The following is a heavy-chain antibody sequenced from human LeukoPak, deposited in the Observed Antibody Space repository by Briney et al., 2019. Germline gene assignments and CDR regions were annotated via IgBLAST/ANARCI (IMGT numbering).Heavy chain of an antibody. CDR1: GFTFSSYS. J-gene: IGHJ4*02. V-gene: IGHV3-21*01. CDR3: ASPLSTYDILTGYNFDY. Sequence: PGGSLRLSCAASGFTFSSYSMNWVRQAPGKGLEWVSSISSSSSYIYYADSVKGRFTISRDNAKNSLYLQMNSLRAEDTAVYYCASPLSTYDILTGYNFDYWGQGTLVTVSS. CDR2: ISSSSSYI. D-gene: IGHD3-9*01.